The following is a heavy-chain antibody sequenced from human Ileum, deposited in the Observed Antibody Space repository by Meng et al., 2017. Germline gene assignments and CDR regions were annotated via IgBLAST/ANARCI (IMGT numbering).Heavy chain of an antibody. CDR3: GRFDGSGSSFLVF. Sequence: SETLSLTCTVSGGSITYYYWSWIRQPPGKGLEYIGYIYYTGSTNYNPSLQSRVTISLDTSKSQVSLKLNSVTAADAAVYYCGRFDGSGSSFLVFWGQGTLVTVSS. CDR1: GGSITYYY. V-gene: IGHV4-59*01. CDR2: IYYTGST. J-gene: IGHJ4*02. D-gene: IGHD3-10*01.